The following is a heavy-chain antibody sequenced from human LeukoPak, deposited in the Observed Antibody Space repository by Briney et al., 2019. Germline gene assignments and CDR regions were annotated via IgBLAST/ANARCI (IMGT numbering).Heavy chain of an antibody. CDR3: ARTYRSSYDY. D-gene: IGHD6-13*01. CDR1: GFPFSSYV. CDR2: IWFDGGKI. V-gene: IGHV3-33*01. Sequence: GGSLRLSCAASGFPFSSYVMHWLRQTPGKGLEWVAVIWFDGGKIYYADSVKGRFTISRDNSKNTLYLQMNSLRAEDTAVYYCARTYRSSYDYWGQGTLVTVSS. J-gene: IGHJ4*02.